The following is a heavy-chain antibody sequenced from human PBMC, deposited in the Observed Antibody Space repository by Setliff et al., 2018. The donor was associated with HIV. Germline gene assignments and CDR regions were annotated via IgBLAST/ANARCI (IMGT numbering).Heavy chain of an antibody. CDR1: GVSVSGTAYY. CDR3: ARQQGDSRGFYPHFDY. J-gene: IGHJ4*02. D-gene: IGHD3-3*01. CDR2: IYYTGNT. Sequence: PSETLSLTCTVSGVSVSGTAYYRAWIRQPPGRGLEWIGNIYYTGNTNYNSSLKSRISMSMVASKKQISLKLSAVSAADTAVYYCARQQGDSRGFYPHFDYWGQGRQVTVSS. V-gene: IGHV4-39*01.